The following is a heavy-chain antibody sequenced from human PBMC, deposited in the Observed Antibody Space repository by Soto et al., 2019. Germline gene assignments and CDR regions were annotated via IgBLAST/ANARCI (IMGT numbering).Heavy chain of an antibody. CDR1: GASITYGGYS. CDR3: ARGGGYDPFDY. CDR2: ISHLEST. Sequence: QLQLHQSGSGLVKASQTLSRTCTLSGASITYGGYSWSWIRQPPGKDLEWLGYISHLESTFYNPSFQSRLTLSIDRSNNQFSLKLASMTAADTAVYYCARGGGYDPFDYWGQGTLVTVAS. J-gene: IGHJ4*02. V-gene: IGHV4-30-2*01. D-gene: IGHD5-12*01.